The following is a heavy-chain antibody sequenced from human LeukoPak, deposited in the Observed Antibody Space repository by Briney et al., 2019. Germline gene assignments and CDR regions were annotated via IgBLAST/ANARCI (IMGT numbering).Heavy chain of an antibody. J-gene: IGHJ4*02. Sequence: SETLSLTCTVSGYSISSGYYWDWIRQPPGKGLEWIGSIYHSGSTYYNSSLKSRVTISVDTSKNQFSLKLSSVTAADTAVYYCAREGGDYGGSFDYWGQGTLVTVSS. CDR1: GYSISSGYY. CDR3: AREGGDYGGSFDY. D-gene: IGHD4-23*01. V-gene: IGHV4-38-2*02. CDR2: IYHSGST.